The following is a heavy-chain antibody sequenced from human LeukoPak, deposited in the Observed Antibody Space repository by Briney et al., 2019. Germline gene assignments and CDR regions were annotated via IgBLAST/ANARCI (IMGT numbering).Heavy chain of an antibody. V-gene: IGHV3-21*01. CDR2: ISSSSSYI. Sequence: GGSLRLSCAASGFTFSSYSMNWVRQAPGKGLEWVSSISSSSSYIYYADSAKGRFTISRDNAKNSLHLQMNSLRAEDTAMYYCAKNYYDSSGLFDYWGQGTLVIVSS. D-gene: IGHD3-22*01. CDR3: AKNYYDSSGLFDY. J-gene: IGHJ4*02. CDR1: GFTFSSYS.